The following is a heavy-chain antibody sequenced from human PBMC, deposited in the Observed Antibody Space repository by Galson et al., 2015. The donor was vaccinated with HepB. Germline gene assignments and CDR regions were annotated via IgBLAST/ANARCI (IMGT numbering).Heavy chain of an antibody. J-gene: IGHJ6*02. Sequence: TQTLTLTCTFSGFSLSASAMYVSWIRQPPGKALEWLALIDWDDEKYYSTSLRTRLTISKDTSKNQVVLTMTNLDPVDTATYYCARIGQDKGYYYAMDVWGQGTTVTVSS. CDR1: GFSLSASAMY. D-gene: IGHD2-15*01. V-gene: IGHV2-70*01. CDR2: IDWDDEK. CDR3: ARIGQDKGYYYAMDV.